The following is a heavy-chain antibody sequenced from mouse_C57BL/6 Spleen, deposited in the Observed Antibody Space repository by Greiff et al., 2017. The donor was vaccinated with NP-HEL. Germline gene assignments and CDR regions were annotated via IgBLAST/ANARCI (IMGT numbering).Heavy chain of an antibody. CDR1: GYTFTDYY. CDR2: IYPGSGNT. J-gene: IGHJ1*03. V-gene: IGHV1-76*01. CDR3: ARVITTAGGYFDV. Sequence: VKLQQSGAELVRPGASVKLSCKASGYTFTDYYINWVKQRPGQGLEWIARIYPGSGNTYYNEKFKGKATLTAEKSSSTAYMQLSSLTSEDSAVYFCARVITTAGGYFDVWGTGTTVTVSS. D-gene: IGHD1-2*01.